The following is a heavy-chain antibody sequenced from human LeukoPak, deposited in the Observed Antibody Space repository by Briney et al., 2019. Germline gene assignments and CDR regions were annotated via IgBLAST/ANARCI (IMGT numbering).Heavy chain of an antibody. V-gene: IGHV3-23*01. CDR2: ISDSGNT. J-gene: IGHJ4*02. CDR3: AKAPVTTCRGAYCYPFDY. CDR1: GLTLSSYA. Sequence: PGGSLRLSCAASGLTLSSYAMSWVRQAPGKGLEWVSAISDSGNTYHADSVKGRFTIPRDSSKNTLFLQMNRLRPEDAAVYYCAKAPVTTCRGAYCYPFDYWGQGTLVTVSS. D-gene: IGHD2-21*01.